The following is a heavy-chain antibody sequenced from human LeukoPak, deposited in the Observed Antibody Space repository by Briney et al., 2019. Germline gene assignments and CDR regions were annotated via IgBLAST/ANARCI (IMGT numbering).Heavy chain of an antibody. V-gene: IGHV3-13*01. J-gene: IGHJ5*01. D-gene: IGHD1-7*01. CDR1: GFTFSSYD. CDR3: ARGGELGFDS. Sequence: PGGSLRLSCAASGFTFSSYDMHWVRQGIGKGLEWVSGIATTGATFYAGSVKGRFTISRENAKKSLYLQMNDLRAGDTAVYYCARGGELGFDSWGQGTLVTVSS. CDR2: IATTGAT.